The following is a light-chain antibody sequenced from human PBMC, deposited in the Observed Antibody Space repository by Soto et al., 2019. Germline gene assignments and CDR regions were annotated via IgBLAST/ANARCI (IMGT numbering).Light chain of an antibody. Sequence: QSALTQPASVAGSPGQSITISCTGPAGDISGFHFVSWYQQRPGKAPRVIIYEVSKRPSGVSSRFSGSKSGNTASLVISGLQSDDEADYYCTAYTSTSKYVLGTGTKLTVL. CDR3: TAYTSTSKYV. CDR1: AGDISGFHF. V-gene: IGLV2-14*01. CDR2: EVS. J-gene: IGLJ1*01.